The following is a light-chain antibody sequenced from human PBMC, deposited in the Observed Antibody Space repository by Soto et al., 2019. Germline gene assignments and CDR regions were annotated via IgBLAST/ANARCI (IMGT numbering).Light chain of an antibody. J-gene: IGLJ3*02. Sequence: HAVVTQEPSLTVSPGGTVTLTCGSSTGAVTSGHYPDWFQQKPGQAPTTLIYDTNNKHSWTPARFSGSLLGGKAALTLSGAQPEDEAEYYCLLSYSDTKVFGAGTKLTVL. CDR2: DTN. V-gene: IGLV7-46*01. CDR3: LLSYSDTKV. CDR1: TGAVTSGHY.